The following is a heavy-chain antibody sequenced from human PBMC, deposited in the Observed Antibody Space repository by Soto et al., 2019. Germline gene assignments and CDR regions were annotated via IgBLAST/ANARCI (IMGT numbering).Heavy chain of an antibody. D-gene: IGHD6-13*01. J-gene: IGHJ6*02. CDR3: ARGYPSSCIPLGDYGMDV. Sequence: ASVKVSCKASGYTFTRYDINWVRQATGQGLEWMGGMNPNSGNTGYAQKFQGRVTMTRNTSISTAYMELRSLRSEDTAVYYCARGYPSSCIPLGDYGMDVSGQGPTLPLS. V-gene: IGHV1-8*01. CDR2: MNPNSGNT. CDR1: GYTFTRYD.